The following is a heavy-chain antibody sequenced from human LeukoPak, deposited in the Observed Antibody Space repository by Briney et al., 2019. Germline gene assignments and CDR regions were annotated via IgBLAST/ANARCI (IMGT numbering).Heavy chain of an antibody. Sequence: GASVKFSCQASGYTFTSYYMHWVRQAPGQGLEWMGIINPSGGSTSYAQKFQGRVTMTRDTSTSTVYMELSSLRSEDTAVYYCAIIDVGAPDAFDIWGQGTMVTVSS. CDR3: AIIDVGAPDAFDI. CDR2: INPSGGST. J-gene: IGHJ3*02. V-gene: IGHV1-46*01. CDR1: GYTFTSYY. D-gene: IGHD1-26*01.